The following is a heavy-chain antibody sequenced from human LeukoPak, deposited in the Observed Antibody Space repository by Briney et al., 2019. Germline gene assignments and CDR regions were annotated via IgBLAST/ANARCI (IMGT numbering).Heavy chain of an antibody. D-gene: IGHD2-15*01. V-gene: IGHV3-7*01. CDR2: IKQDGSEK. CDR1: GFTFSSYW. CDR3: ARLGYCSGGSCYSSYYFDY. J-gene: IGHJ4*02. Sequence: GGSLRLSCAASGFTFSSYWMSWVRQAPGKGLEWVASIKQDGSEKYYVDSVKGRFTISRDNAKNSLYLQMNSLRAEDTAVYYCARLGYCSGGSCYSSYYFDYWGQGTLVTVSS.